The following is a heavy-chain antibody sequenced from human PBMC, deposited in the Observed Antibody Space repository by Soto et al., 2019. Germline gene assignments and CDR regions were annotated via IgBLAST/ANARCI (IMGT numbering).Heavy chain of an antibody. V-gene: IGHV3-23*01. CDR3: AKLFGETGSNTGWPWSFHY. D-gene: IGHD6-19*01. CDR2: ISGSGGTT. CDR1: GFTFSNYA. Sequence: EVQLLESGGGLVQPGRSLRLSCAASGFTFSNYAMSWVRQAPGQGLDWDSAISGSGGTTYYADSVKGRFTISRDNSKNTLLLKMNGLQAEDAAVYYCAKLFGETGSNTGWPWSFHYWGQGTLVTVSS. J-gene: IGHJ4*02.